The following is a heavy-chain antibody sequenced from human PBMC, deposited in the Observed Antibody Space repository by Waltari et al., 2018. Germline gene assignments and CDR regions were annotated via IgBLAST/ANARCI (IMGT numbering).Heavy chain of an antibody. V-gene: IGHV1-69*05. CDR3: ATNYYGSSGYYYVDY. Sequence: QVQLVQSGAEVKKPGSSVTVSRKASGRTFSSYAILWVRQAPGQGLEWMGGIIPNFGTANYEQKFQGRVTITTDESTSTAYMELSSLRSEDTAVYYCATNYYGSSGYYYVDYWGQGTLVTVSS. CDR2: IIPNFGTA. J-gene: IGHJ4*02. CDR1: GRTFSSYA. D-gene: IGHD3-22*01.